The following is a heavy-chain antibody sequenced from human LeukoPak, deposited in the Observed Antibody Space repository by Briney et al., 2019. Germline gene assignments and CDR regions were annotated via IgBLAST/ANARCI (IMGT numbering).Heavy chain of an antibody. CDR1: GGSISSSLYY. CDR2: IYYSGST. V-gene: IGHV4-39*01. CDR3: ARRGGSGRSFDI. Sequence: PSETLSLTCNVSGGSISSSLYYWAWIRRPPGNGLEWIGTIYYSGSTYYNPSLKSRVAISVDTSKNQLSLKLNSVTAADTAVYYCARRGGSGRSFDIWGQGTMVTVSS. J-gene: IGHJ3*02. D-gene: IGHD3-10*01.